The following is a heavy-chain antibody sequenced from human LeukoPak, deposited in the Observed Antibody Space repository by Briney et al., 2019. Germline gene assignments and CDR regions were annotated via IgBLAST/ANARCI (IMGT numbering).Heavy chain of an antibody. CDR2: VSGSGDYT. Sequence: GGSLRLSCSASQFTFSYYAMTWVRRAPGKGLEWVSGVSGSGDYTYYANSVKGRFTISRDNSKNTLYLQLNSLRVEDTAVYYCAKEIYAYGSRGFNYWGQGTLVTVSS. V-gene: IGHV3-23*01. CDR3: AKEIYAYGSRGFNY. CDR1: QFTFSYYA. D-gene: IGHD3-10*01. J-gene: IGHJ4*02.